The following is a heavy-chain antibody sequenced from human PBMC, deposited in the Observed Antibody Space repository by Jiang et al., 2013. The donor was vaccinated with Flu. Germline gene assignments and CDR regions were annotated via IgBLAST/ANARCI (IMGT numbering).Heavy chain of an antibody. CDR3: AKDGERSGTVIHGADYVDN. V-gene: IGHV3-33*06. Sequence: GGVVQPGRSLRLSCAASGFTFSNYGIHWVRQAPGKGLEWVAVIWFDGGTKYYADSVKGRFTISRDNSKNTVYLEMNSLRAEDTAVYYCAKDGERSGTVIHGADYVDNWGQGTLVTVSS. CDR1: GFTFSNYG. J-gene: IGHJ4*02. CDR2: IWFDGGTK. D-gene: IGHD2-2*01.